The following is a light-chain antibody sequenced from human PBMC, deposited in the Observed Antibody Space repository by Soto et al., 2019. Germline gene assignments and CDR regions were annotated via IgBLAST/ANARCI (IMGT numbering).Light chain of an antibody. J-gene: IGLJ1*01. CDR1: SSDIGGYNY. CDR3: SSFTSRHTYV. CDR2: DVS. Sequence: QSALTQPASVSGSPGQSTTISCTGTSSDIGGYNYVSWYQQLPGEAPKLIIYDVSDRPSGVSTRFSGSKSGNTASLTISGLLAEDEGDYYCSSFTSRHTYVFGTGTKLTVL. V-gene: IGLV2-14*01.